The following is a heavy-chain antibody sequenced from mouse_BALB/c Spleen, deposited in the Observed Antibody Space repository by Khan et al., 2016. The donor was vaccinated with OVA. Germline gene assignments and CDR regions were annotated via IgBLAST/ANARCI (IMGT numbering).Heavy chain of an antibody. CDR3: VRSGDGSFAY. CDR2: IYPHNGDT. D-gene: IGHD1-2*01. Sequence: VQLQQSGPEQVKPGASVRISCRASGYTFTDYIMDWVKQSHGKSLEWIGYIYPHNGDTGYNQKFKTKVTLTVDTSSSTASMQLRSLTSDASAVDYCVRSGDGSFAYWGQGTLVTVSA. CDR1: GYTFTDYI. J-gene: IGHJ3*01. V-gene: IGHV1S29*02.